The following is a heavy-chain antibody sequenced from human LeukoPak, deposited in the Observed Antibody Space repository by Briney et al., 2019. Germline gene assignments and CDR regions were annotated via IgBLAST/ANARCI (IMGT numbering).Heavy chain of an antibody. CDR2: MSTTGST. CDR1: GTSISRHY. D-gene: IGHD3-10*01. Sequence: SETLSLTCTVSGTSISRHYWSWLRQSAGLGLEWLGYMSTTGSTTYNPSLEGRVTMSEDTSQNQLSLTLSSVTAADTAVYFCARQDGLWVGDLGGWFDFWGQGIQVTVSS. V-gene: IGHV4-4*09. J-gene: IGHJ5*01. CDR3: ARQDGLWVGDLGGWFDF.